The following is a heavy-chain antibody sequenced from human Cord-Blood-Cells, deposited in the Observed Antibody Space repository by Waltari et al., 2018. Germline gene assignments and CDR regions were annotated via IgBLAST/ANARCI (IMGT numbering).Heavy chain of an antibody. CDR2: IYYSGST. CDR3: ARLGWGYYFDY. Sequence: QLQLQESGPGLVKPSETLSLTCTVSGGSISSSSYYWGWIRQPPGKGLEWIGGIYYSGSTYYNPSLKSRVTISVDTSKNQFSLKLSSVTAADTAVYYCARLGWGYYFDYWGQGTLVTVSS. CDR1: GGSISSSSYY. V-gene: IGHV4-39*01. D-gene: IGHD7-27*01. J-gene: IGHJ4*02.